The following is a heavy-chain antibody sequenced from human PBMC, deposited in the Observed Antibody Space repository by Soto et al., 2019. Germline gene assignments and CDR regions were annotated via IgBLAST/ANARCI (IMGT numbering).Heavy chain of an antibody. CDR2: INPNSGGT. D-gene: IGHD6-13*01. V-gene: IGHV1-2*02. CDR3: ARAPPPRAAAAGFAY. CDR1: GYNFNAFY. Sequence: ASVKVSCKTSGYNFNAFYIHWVRQAPGQGLEWMGWINPNSGGTKFAQRFQGRVTMTRDTSINTTYIEVTSLTSDDTAMYFCARAPPPRAAAAGFAYWGQGSLVTVSS. J-gene: IGHJ4*02.